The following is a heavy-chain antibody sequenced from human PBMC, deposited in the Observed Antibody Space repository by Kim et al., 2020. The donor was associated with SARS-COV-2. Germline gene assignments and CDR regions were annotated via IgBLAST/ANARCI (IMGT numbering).Heavy chain of an antibody. J-gene: IGHJ4*02. D-gene: IGHD2-21*02. CDR3: ARSPSDGRTFDY. V-gene: IGHV6-1*01. Sequence: DYALSVQSRIIIKPDTSKNQFSLQLNSVTPEDTAVYFCARSPSDGRTFDYWGQGILVTVSS.